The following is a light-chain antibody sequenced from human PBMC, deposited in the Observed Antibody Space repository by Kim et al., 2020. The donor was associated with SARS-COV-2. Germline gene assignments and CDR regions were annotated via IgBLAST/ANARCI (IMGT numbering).Light chain of an antibody. Sequence: DIQMTQSPSSLSASVGDRVTITCRASQSISSYLNWYQQKPGQAPKLLIYAASSLQSGVPSRFSGNGSGTDFTLTISSLQPEDFATYYCQQSNSNPFTFGGGTKVDIK. J-gene: IGKJ4*01. CDR1: QSISSY. CDR2: AAS. V-gene: IGKV1-39*01. CDR3: QQSNSNPFT.